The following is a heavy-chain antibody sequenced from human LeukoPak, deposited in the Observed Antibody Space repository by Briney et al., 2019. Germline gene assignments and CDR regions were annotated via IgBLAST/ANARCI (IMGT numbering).Heavy chain of an antibody. CDR3: AKLGAVAVAFDY. CDR2: SGSGYNT. V-gene: IGHV3-23*01. D-gene: IGHD6-19*01. J-gene: IGHJ4*02. CDR1: GFTFSNYA. Sequence: PGGSLRLSCAASGFTFSNYAMSWVRQAPGKGLEWVISGSGYNTYYADSVKGRFTISRDNSKNTLYLQMNSLRAEDTAVYYCAKLGAVAVAFDYWGQGTLVTVSS.